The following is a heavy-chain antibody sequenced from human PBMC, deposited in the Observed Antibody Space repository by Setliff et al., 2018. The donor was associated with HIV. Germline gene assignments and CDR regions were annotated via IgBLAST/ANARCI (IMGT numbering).Heavy chain of an antibody. CDR1: GGSFSGYY. D-gene: IGHD2-21*01. V-gene: IGHV4-34*01. CDR2: INHSGST. Sequence: SETLSLTCAVYGGSFSGYYWSWIRQPPGKGLEWIGEINHSGSTNYNPSLKSRVTISVDTSMDQFSLRLNSVTAADTAVYFCARVGLAYSGDMDVWGKGTTVTVSS. J-gene: IGHJ6*03. CDR3: ARVGLAYSGDMDV.